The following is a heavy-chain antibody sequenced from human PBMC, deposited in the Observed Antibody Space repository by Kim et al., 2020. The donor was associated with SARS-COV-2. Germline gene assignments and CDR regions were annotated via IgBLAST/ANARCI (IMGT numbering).Heavy chain of an antibody. Sequence: SETLSLTCSVYGGSISSGNYYWSWNRQAPGKGLEWIGHSYYSGTTYYNSSLKRRVTISRDTSNNQFLLRLSSVTAAATAVFYCARGNLGGGLRPHYYYYGMGVWGRGTGVSVSS. CDR1: GGSISSGNYY. J-gene: IGHJ6*01. CDR3: ARGNLGGGLRPHYYYYGMGV. V-gene: IGHV4-30-4*01. D-gene: IGHD2-15*01. CDR2: SYYSGTT.